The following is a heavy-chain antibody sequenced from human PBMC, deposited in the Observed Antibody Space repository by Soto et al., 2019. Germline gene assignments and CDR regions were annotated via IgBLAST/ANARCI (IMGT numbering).Heavy chain of an antibody. Sequence: SETLSLTCAVSGTSISSTFWWAWVRQSPGKGLEWIGEIYHTGITKYNPSLKSRVSMSVDKSNNQFSLELRSLTAADTAVYYCARQCRGVTCHWFVPWGQGTLVTVS. CDR1: GTSISSTFW. V-gene: IGHV4-4*02. D-gene: IGHD2-15*01. CDR2: IYHTGIT. J-gene: IGHJ5*02. CDR3: ARQCRGVTCHWFVP.